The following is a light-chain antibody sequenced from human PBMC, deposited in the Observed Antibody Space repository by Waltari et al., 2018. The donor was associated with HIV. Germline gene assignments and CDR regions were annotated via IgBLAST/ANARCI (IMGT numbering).Light chain of an antibody. V-gene: IGLV3-1*01. CDR3: QAWGSSTSGV. Sequence: SYEVPQPPSVAVSPGQTASIPCSGYELGDKYTCWYKQKPGQSPLLVIYQDNKRPSGIPERFSGSSSGHTATLTISGTLPMDEADYYCQAWGSSTSGVFGTGTKLTVL. CDR1: ELGDKY. CDR2: QDN. J-gene: IGLJ3*02.